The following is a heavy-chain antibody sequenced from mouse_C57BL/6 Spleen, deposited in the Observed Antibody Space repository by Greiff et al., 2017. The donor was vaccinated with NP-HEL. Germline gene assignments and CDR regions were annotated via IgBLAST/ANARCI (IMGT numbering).Heavy chain of an antibody. D-gene: IGHD3-2*02. J-gene: IGHJ3*01. V-gene: IGHV1-69*01. Sequence: QVQLQQSGAELVMPGASVKLSCKASGYTFTSYWMHWVKQRPGQGLEWIGEIDPSDSYTNYNQKFKGKSTLTVDKSSSTAYMQLSSLTSEDSAVYYCATSDSSGYFAYWGQGTLVTVSA. CDR1: GYTFTSYW. CDR2: IDPSDSYT. CDR3: ATSDSSGYFAY.